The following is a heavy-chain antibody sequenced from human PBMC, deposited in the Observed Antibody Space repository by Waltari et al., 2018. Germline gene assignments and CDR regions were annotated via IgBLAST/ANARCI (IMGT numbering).Heavy chain of an antibody. J-gene: IGHJ6*03. CDR3: ARAHLYGYYMDV. CDR2: IIPIFGTA. Sequence: QVQLVQSGAEVQKPGASVKVSFQASGYTFPGYYMHWVRQAPGQGLEWRGGIIPIFGTANYAQKFQGRVTITADKSTSTAYMELSSLRSEDTAVYYCARAHLYGYYMDVWGKGTTVTVSS. V-gene: IGHV1-69*06. CDR1: GYTFPGYY. D-gene: IGHD2-8*01.